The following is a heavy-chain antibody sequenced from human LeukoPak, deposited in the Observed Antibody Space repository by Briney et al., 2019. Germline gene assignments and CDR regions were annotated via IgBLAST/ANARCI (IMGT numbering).Heavy chain of an antibody. D-gene: IGHD5-18*01. Sequence: SETLSLTCTVSGGSISSSSYYWGWIRQPPGKGLEWIGSIYYSGSTYYNPSLKSRVTISVDTSKNQFSLKLSSVTAADTAVYYCARRVVWDSYWSGVGKYDAFDIWGQGTMVTVSS. V-gene: IGHV4-39*01. CDR2: IYYSGST. CDR1: GGSISSSSYY. J-gene: IGHJ3*02. CDR3: ARRVVWDSYWSGVGKYDAFDI.